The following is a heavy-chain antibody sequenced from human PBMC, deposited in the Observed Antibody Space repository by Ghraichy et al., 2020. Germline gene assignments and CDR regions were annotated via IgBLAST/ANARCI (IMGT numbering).Heavy chain of an antibody. V-gene: IGHV3-48*03. J-gene: IGHJ6*02. CDR1: GFTFRSYE. CDR2: ISSSGSSI. Sequence: LSLTCAASGFTFRSYEMNWVRQAPGKGLEWVSYISSSGSSIHYADSVKGRFTISRDNAKNSLYLQMNSLRAEDTAVYYCARADYYYYGMDVWGQGTTATVSS. CDR3: ARADYYYYGMDV.